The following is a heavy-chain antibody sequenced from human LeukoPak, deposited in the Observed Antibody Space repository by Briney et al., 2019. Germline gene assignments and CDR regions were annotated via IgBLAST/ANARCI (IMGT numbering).Heavy chain of an antibody. CDR1: GFILSDYN. Sequence: GGSLRLSCVDSGFILSDYNMIWVRQAPGKGLEWVSYISSSSTTIYYADSVKGRFTISRDNAKKSAYLQMNSLRAEDTAVFYCAFSGTYGVYWGQGTLVTVSS. CDR3: AFSGTYGVY. CDR2: ISSSSTTI. J-gene: IGHJ4*02. V-gene: IGHV3-48*01. D-gene: IGHD1-26*01.